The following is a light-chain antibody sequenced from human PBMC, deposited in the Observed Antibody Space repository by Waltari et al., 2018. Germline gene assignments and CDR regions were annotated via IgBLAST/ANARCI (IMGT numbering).Light chain of an antibody. J-gene: IGLJ2*01. V-gene: IGLV3-1*01. CDR2: QDS. CDR3: QAWDSSTDVV. CDR1: QLGDKY. Sequence: SYELTQPPSVSVSPGQPASITCSGDQLGDKYACWYQQKPGQSPVLVIYQDSKRPSGIPGRFSGSNSGNTATLTISGTQAMDEADYYCQAWDSSTDVVFGGGTKLTVL.